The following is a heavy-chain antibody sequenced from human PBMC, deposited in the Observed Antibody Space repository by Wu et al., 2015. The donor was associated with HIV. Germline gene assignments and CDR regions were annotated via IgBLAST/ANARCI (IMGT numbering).Heavy chain of an antibody. Sequence: QVQLVQSGAEVKKPGASVKVSCKASGYTFTSYGISWVRQAPGQGLEWMGWISAYNGNTNYAQKLQGRVTMTTDTSTSTAYMELRSLRSDDTAVYYCARDSDTYYYDSSGYYQHYYYYGMDVVGTKGPRVTVSS. CDR3: ARDSDTYYYDSSGYYQHYYYYGMDV. CDR2: ISAYNGNT. D-gene: IGHD3-22*01. V-gene: IGHV1-18*01. J-gene: IGHJ6*01. CDR1: GYTFTSYG.